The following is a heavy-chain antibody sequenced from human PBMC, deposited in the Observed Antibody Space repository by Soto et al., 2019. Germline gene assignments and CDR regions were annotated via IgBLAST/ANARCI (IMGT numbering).Heavy chain of an antibody. J-gene: IGHJ3*02. Sequence: GEALKRSCTGSCYSLTRYWSGCVRQMHGKGLEWMGIIYPGDSDTRYSPSFQGQVTISADKSISTAYLQWSSLKASDTAMYFCARPVMGGSDAFDIWGLGTMVTVSS. CDR1: CYSLTRYW. CDR2: IYPGDSDT. D-gene: IGHD3-16*01. V-gene: IGHV5-51*01. CDR3: ARPVMGGSDAFDI.